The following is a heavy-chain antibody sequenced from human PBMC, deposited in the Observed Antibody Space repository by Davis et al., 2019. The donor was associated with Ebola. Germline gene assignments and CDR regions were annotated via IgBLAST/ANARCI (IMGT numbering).Heavy chain of an antibody. CDR2: IRSKAQNYAT. Sequence: GASLKISCAASGFTFSGSAIHWVRQASGKGLEWVGRIRSKAQNYATAYAASVTARFTISKDDSKNTAHLQMNSLKTEDTAVYYCGHDFWSGILHGMDVWGKGTTVTVSS. V-gene: IGHV3-73*01. CDR3: GHDFWSGILHGMDV. J-gene: IGHJ6*04. D-gene: IGHD3-3*01. CDR1: GFTFSGSA.